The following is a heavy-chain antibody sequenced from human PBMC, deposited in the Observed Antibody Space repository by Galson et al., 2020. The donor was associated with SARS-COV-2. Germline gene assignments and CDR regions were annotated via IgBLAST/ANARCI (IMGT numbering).Heavy chain of an antibody. V-gene: IGHV5-51*01. CDR2: IYPGDSDT. J-gene: IGHJ2*01. D-gene: IGHD1-26*01. Sequence: GESLKISCTGSGYDLSGQWIAWVRRMPGKGLEWMGVIYPGDSDTKYSPSFQGQVTISADKSIRTAYLQWSSLKASDTAIYYCARALLYNGNYYWYFDLWGRGTLVTVSS. CDR3: ARALLYNGNYYWYFDL. CDR1: GYDLSGQW.